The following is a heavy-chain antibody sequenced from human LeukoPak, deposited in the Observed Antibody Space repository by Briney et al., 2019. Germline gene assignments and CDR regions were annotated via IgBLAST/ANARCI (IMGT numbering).Heavy chain of an antibody. V-gene: IGHV4-61*02. CDR2: IYTSGST. Sequence: SQNLSLTCTVSGGSISSGSYYWSWIRQPAGKGLEWIGRIYTSGSTNYNPSLKSRVTISVDTSKNQFSLKLSSVTAADTAVYYCARGPYSSSSPFDYWGQGTLVTVSS. D-gene: IGHD6-6*01. CDR1: GGSISSGSYY. CDR3: ARGPYSSSSPFDY. J-gene: IGHJ4*02.